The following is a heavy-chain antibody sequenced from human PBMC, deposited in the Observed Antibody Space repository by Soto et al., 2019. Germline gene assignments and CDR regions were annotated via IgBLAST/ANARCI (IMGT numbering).Heavy chain of an antibody. J-gene: IGHJ6*02. Sequence: QVTLKESGPVLVKPTETLTLTCTVSGFSLSNARMGVSWIRQPPGKALEWLAHIFSNDEKSYSTSLKSRLTISKDTSKSQVVRTMTNMDPVDTATYYCAQIPSAGYGDYYYYGMDVWGQGTTVTVSS. V-gene: IGHV2-26*01. CDR2: IFSNDEK. D-gene: IGHD4-17*01. CDR1: GFSLSNARMG. CDR3: AQIPSAGYGDYYYYGMDV.